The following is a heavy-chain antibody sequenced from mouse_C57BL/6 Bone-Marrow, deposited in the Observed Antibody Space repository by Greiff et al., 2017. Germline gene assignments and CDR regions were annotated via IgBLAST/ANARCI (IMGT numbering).Heavy chain of an antibody. Sequence: VKLQQPGAELVMPGASVKLSCKASGYTFTSYWMHWVKQRPGQGLEWIGEIDPSDSYTNYNQKFKGKSTLTVDKSSSTAYMQLSSLTSEDSAVYYCAREGGWGFDYWGQGTTLTVSS. CDR2: IDPSDSYT. D-gene: IGHD3-2*02. J-gene: IGHJ2*01. CDR1: GYTFTSYW. CDR3: AREGGWGFDY. V-gene: IGHV1-69*01.